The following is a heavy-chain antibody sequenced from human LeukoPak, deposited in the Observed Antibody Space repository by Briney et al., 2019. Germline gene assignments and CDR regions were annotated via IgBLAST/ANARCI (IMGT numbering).Heavy chain of an antibody. Sequence: SETLSLTCTVSGGSISSSSYYWGWIRQPPGKGLEWIGSIYYSGSTYYNPSLKSRVTISVDTSKNHFSLRLNSVTTADTAVYYCARTPSIAAAGIFDYWGQGILVTVSS. D-gene: IGHD6-13*01. CDR3: ARTPSIAAAGIFDY. CDR2: IYYSGST. V-gene: IGHV4-39*07. J-gene: IGHJ4*02. CDR1: GGSISSSSYY.